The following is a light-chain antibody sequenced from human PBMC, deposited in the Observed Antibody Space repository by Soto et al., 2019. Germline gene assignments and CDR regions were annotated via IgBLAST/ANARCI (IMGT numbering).Light chain of an antibody. CDR2: EVS. Sequence: QSALTQPASVSGSPGQSITISCTGTNSDVGNYIYVSWYQQRPGTGPKLMIYEVSNRPSGVSNRFSGSKSGNTASLTISGLQAEDEADYYCSSYKSNTTPFVFGTGTKLTVL. CDR3: SSYKSNTTPFV. V-gene: IGLV2-14*01. CDR1: NSDVGNYIY. J-gene: IGLJ1*01.